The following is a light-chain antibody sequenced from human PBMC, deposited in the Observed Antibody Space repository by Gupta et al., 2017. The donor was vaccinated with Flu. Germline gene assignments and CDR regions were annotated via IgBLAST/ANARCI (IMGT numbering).Light chain of an antibody. V-gene: IGKV4-1*01. CDR1: QTISYNTNNHNY. CDR2: LAS. CDR3: QQYFITPYT. J-gene: IGKJ2*01. Sequence: DSVITKSQDSLAVSVAERATIHCKSSQTISYNTNNHNYLAWYQQKPGQPPKLLLYLASTRDSGVPDRFSGSGSGTDFTLTLSGLQAEDVAIYYCQQYFITPYTFGQGTKLEI.